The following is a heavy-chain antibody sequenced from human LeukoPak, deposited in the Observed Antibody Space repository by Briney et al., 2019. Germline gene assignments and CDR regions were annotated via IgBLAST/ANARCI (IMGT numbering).Heavy chain of an antibody. D-gene: IGHD2-2*01. V-gene: IGHV4-61*02. CDR3: ARQTSTTSVDY. Sequence: SETLSLTCTVSGGSISSGSYYWSWTRQPAGKGLEWIGRIYTSGSTNYNPSLKSRVTISVDTSKNQFSLNLSSVTAADTAVYYCARQTSTTSVDYWGQGTLVTVSS. CDR1: GGSISSGSYY. CDR2: IYTSGST. J-gene: IGHJ4*02.